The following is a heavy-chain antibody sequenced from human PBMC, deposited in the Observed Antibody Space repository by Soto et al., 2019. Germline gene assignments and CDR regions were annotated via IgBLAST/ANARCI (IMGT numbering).Heavy chain of an antibody. D-gene: IGHD6-6*01. CDR1: GYSFTSYW. Sequence: GESLKISCKGSGYSFTSYWIGWVRQMPGKGLEWMGIIYPGDSDTRYSPSFQGQVTISADKSISTAYLQWSSLKASDTAMYYCARQGGPAGYSSSYGQGYYYGMDVWGQGTTVTVSS. J-gene: IGHJ6*02. CDR2: IYPGDSDT. CDR3: ARQGGPAGYSSSYGQGYYYGMDV. V-gene: IGHV5-51*01.